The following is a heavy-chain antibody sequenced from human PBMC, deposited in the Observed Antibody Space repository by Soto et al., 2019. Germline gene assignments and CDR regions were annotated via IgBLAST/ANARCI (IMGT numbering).Heavy chain of an antibody. CDR2: ISGSGGST. CDR1: GFTFSSYV. D-gene: IGHD4-17*01. Sequence: GGSLRLSCAASGFTFSSYVMSWVRQAPGKGLEWVSAISGSGGSTYYADSVKGRFTISRDNSKNTLYLQMNSLRAEDTAVYYCASPHYGVSESTDYWGQGTLVTVSS. V-gene: IGHV3-23*01. CDR3: ASPHYGVSESTDY. J-gene: IGHJ4*02.